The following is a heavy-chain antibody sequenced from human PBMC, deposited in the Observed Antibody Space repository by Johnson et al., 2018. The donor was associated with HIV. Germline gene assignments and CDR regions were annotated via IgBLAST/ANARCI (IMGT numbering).Heavy chain of an antibody. CDR1: GFTFSSYA. CDR2: ISYDGSNK. V-gene: IGHV3-30*04. J-gene: IGHJ3*02. D-gene: IGHD3-10*01. CDR3: ARDRGVAFDI. Sequence: QVQLVESGGGVVQPGRSLRLSCAASGFTFSSYAMHWVRQAPGKGLEWVAVISYDGSNKYYADSVKGRFTISRDNSKNTLYLQMNSLRAEDTAVYYCARDRGVAFDIWGQGTMVTVSS.